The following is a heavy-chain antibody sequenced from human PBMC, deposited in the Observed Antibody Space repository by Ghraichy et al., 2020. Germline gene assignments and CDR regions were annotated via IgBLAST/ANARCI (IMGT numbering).Heavy chain of an antibody. CDR3: AEYGSGSYYPSPIYYYYYGMDV. V-gene: IGHV3-23*01. Sequence: GSLRLSCAASGFTFSSYAMSWVRQAPGKGLEWVSAISGSGGSTYYADSVKGRFTISRDNSKNTLYLQMNSLRAEDTAVYYCAEYGSGSYYPSPIYYYYYGMDVWGQGTTVTVSS. J-gene: IGHJ6*02. D-gene: IGHD3-10*01. CDR2: ISGSGGST. CDR1: GFTFSSYA.